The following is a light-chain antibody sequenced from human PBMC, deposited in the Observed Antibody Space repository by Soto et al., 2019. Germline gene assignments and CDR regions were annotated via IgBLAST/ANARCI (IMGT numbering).Light chain of an antibody. CDR3: SGWDDSLDGPV. CDR2: RND. CDR1: SSNIGSNY. V-gene: IGLV1-47*01. Sequence: QPVLTQPPSASGTPGQRITISCSGSSSNIGSNYISWYQRVPGTAPTLLIYRNDQRPSGVPDRFSGSKSGTSASLAISGLRSEDEADYFCSGWDDSLDGPVFGGGTQLTVL. J-gene: IGLJ2*01.